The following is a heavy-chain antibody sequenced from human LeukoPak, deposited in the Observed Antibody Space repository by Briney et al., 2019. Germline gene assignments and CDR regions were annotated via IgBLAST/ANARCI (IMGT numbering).Heavy chain of an antibody. CDR1: GGSISSYY. V-gene: IGHV4-59*08. D-gene: IGHD6-19*01. J-gene: IGHJ4*02. CDR2: IYYSGST. Sequence: PSETLSLTCTVSGGSISSYYWSWIRQPPGKGLEWIGYIYYSGSTNYNPSLKSRVTISVDTSKNQFSLKLSSVTAADTAVYYCARSSGWPGGTLWGQGTLVTVSS. CDR3: ARSSGWPGGTL.